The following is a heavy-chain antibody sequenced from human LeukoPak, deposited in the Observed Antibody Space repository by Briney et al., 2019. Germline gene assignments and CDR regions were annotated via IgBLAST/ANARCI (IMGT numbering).Heavy chain of an antibody. V-gene: IGHV3-23*01. CDR1: GFTFSSYA. Sequence: GGSLRLSCAASGFTFSSYAMSWVRQAPGKGLEWVSAISGSGGSTYYADSVKGRFTISRDNSKNTLYLQMNSLRAEDTAVYYYAKDGVTMIVVAGDAFDIWGQGTMVTVSS. CDR2: ISGSGGST. CDR3: AKDGVTMIVVAGDAFDI. J-gene: IGHJ3*02. D-gene: IGHD3-22*01.